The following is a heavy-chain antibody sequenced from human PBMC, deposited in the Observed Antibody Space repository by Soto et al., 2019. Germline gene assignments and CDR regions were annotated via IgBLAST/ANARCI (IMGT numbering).Heavy chain of an antibody. Sequence: EASVKVSCKGSGYIFIGYGISWVRQAPGQGLEWMGRISTYNGNTNYAQKLQGRVTMTTDTSTSTAYMELRSLRSDDTAVYYCARDLDGSGSYYTDYWGQGTLVTVSS. D-gene: IGHD3-10*01. CDR1: GYIFIGYG. CDR3: ARDLDGSGSYYTDY. V-gene: IGHV1-18*01. J-gene: IGHJ4*02. CDR2: ISTYNGNT.